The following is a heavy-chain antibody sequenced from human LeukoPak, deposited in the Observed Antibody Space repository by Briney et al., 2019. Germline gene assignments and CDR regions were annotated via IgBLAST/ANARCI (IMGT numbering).Heavy chain of an antibody. V-gene: IGHV1-18*01. J-gene: IGHJ4*02. CDR2: ISAYNGNT. D-gene: IGHD6-19*01. CDR1: GYTFTSYG. Sequence: ASVKVSCKASGYTFTSYGISWVRQAPGQGLEWMGWISAYNGNTNYAQKLQGRVTMTTDTSASTAYMELRSLRSDDTAVYYCAREPSSGWYLDYWGQGTLVTVSS. CDR3: AREPSSGWYLDY.